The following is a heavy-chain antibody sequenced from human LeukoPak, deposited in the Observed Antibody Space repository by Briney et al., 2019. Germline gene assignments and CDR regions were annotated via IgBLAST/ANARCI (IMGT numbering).Heavy chain of an antibody. CDR1: GGSISSGDYY. V-gene: IGHV4-30-4*01. D-gene: IGHD3-9*01. J-gene: IGHJ3*02. CDR2: IYYSGST. CDR3: ARDPPYDILTADAFDI. Sequence: SETLSLTCTVSGGSISSGDYYWSWIRQPPGKGLEWIGYIYYSGSTYYNPSLKSRVTISVDTSKNQFSLKLSSVTAADTAVYYCARDPPYDILTADAFDIWGQGTMVTVSS.